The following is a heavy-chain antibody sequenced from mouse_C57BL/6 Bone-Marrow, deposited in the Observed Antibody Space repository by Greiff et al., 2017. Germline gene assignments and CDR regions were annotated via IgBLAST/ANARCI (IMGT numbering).Heavy chain of an antibody. Sequence: EVKVVESGGDLVKPGGSLKLSCAASGFTFSSYGMSWVRQTPDKRLEWVATISSGGSYTYYPDSVKGRFTISSDNAKNTLYLQMSSLKSEDTAMYYCARRYYGSSYDYAMDYWGQGTSVTVSS. D-gene: IGHD1-1*01. J-gene: IGHJ4*01. V-gene: IGHV5-6*02. CDR3: ARRYYGSSYDYAMDY. CDR1: GFTFSSYG. CDR2: ISSGGSYT.